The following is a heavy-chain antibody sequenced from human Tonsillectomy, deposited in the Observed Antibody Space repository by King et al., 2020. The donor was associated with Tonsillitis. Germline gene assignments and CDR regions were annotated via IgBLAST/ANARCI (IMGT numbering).Heavy chain of an antibody. J-gene: IGHJ4*02. CDR3: AARDYVAY. CDR2: ISYDGSNK. Sequence: VQLVESGGGVVQPGRSLRLSCAASGFTFSSYGMHWVRQAPGKGLEWVAVISYDGSNKYYADSVKGRFTISRDNSKNTLYLQMNSLRAEDTAVYYCAARDYVAYWGQGTLVTVSS. CDR1: GFTFSSYG. V-gene: IGHV3-30*03. D-gene: IGHD3-10*01.